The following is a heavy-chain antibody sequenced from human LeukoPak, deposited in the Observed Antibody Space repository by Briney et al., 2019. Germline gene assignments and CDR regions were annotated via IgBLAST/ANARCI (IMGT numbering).Heavy chain of an antibody. Sequence: GGSLRLSCAASGFTFDDYAMHWVRQAPGKGLEWVSGISWNSGSIGYADSVKGRFTISRDNAKNSLYLQMNSLRAEDTAVYYCGAGGSFDYWGQGTLVTVSS. D-gene: IGHD5-12*01. CDR3: GAGGSFDY. J-gene: IGHJ4*02. V-gene: IGHV3-9*01. CDR2: ISWNSGSI. CDR1: GFTFDDYA.